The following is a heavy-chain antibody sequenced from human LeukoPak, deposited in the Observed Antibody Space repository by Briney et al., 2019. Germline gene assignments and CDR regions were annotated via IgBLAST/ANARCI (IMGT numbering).Heavy chain of an antibody. CDR1: GYTFTGYY. CDR3: ARYGESGSYYPYYFVY. CDR2: INPNSGGT. Sequence: GASVKVSCKASGYTFTGYYMHWVRQAPGQGLEWMGWINPNSGGTNYAQKFQGRVTMTRDTSISTAYMELSRLRSDDTAVYYCARYGESGSYYPYYFVYWGQGTLVTVSS. J-gene: IGHJ4*02. V-gene: IGHV1-2*02. D-gene: IGHD1-26*01.